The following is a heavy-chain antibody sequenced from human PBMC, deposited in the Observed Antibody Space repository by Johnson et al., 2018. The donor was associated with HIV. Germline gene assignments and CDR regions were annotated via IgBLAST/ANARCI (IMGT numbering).Heavy chain of an antibody. CDR1: GFTFSSYA. CDR2: MSFDGSNK. D-gene: IGHD1-7*01. CDR3: ARDVVSDGNYPPDAFDI. J-gene: IGHJ3*02. V-gene: IGHV3-30*04. Sequence: QVQLVESGGGVVQPGRSLRLSCAASGFTFSSYAMHWVRQAPGKGLEWVSLMSFDGSNKDYADSVKGRFTISRDNGKNFLLLQVNNFRVEDTAGYYCARDVVSDGNYPPDAFDIWGQGTMVTVSS.